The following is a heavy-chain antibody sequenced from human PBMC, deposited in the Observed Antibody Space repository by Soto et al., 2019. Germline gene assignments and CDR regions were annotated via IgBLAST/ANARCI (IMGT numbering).Heavy chain of an antibody. CDR1: GGSISSSSYY. D-gene: IGHD3-22*01. J-gene: IGHJ4*02. CDR3: ARHYAYYYDSSGYLDY. CDR2: IYYSGST. Sequence: QLQLQESGPGLVKPSETLSLTCTVSGGSISSSSYYWGWIRQPPGKGLEWIGSIYYSGSTYYNPSLKSRVTISVDTSKNQFSLKLSSVTAADTAVYYCARHYAYYYDSSGYLDYWGQGTLVTVSS. V-gene: IGHV4-39*01.